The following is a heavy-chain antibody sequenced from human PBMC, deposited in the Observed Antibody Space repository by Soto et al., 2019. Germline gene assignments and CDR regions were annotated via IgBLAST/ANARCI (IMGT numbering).Heavy chain of an antibody. V-gene: IGHV3-30-3*01. CDR2: ISYDGSNK. CDR3: ARVHEWLAPFDY. CDR1: GFTFSSYA. D-gene: IGHD6-19*01. J-gene: IGHJ4*02. Sequence: GGSLRLSCAASGFTFSSYAMHWVRQAPGKGLEWVAVISYDGSNKYYADSVKGRFTISRDNSKNTLYLQMNSLRAEDTAVYYCARVHEWLAPFDYWGQGTLVTVS.